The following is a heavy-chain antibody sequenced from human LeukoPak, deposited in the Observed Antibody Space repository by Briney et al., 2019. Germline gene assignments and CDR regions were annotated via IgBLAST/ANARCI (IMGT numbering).Heavy chain of an antibody. CDR3: ARDRSSSWSAIHWFDP. CDR2: IYHSGST. Sequence: SSETLSLTCTVSGHSISSGYYWGWIRQPPGKGLEWIGSIYHSGSTYYNPSLKSRVTISVDTSKNQFSLKLSSVTAADTAVYYCARDRSSSWSAIHWFDPWGQGTLVTVSS. D-gene: IGHD6-13*01. CDR1: GHSISSGYY. V-gene: IGHV4-38-2*02. J-gene: IGHJ5*02.